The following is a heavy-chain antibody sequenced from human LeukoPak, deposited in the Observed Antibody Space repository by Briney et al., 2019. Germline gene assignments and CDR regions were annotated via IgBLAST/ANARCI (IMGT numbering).Heavy chain of an antibody. CDR1: GYTFTDYN. Sequence: ASVKVSCKASGYTFTDYNIHWVRQAPGQGLDWMGWINPNSGSTNSAQKFQGRVTMTRDTSIGTAYMELSRLRSDDTAMYYCARTGRNWNNFDYWGQGTLVAASS. CDR2: INPNSGST. CDR3: ARTGRNWNNFDY. J-gene: IGHJ4*02. V-gene: IGHV1-2*02. D-gene: IGHD1-20*01.